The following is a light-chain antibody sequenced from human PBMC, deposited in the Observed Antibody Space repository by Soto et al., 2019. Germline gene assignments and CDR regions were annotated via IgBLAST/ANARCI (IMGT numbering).Light chain of an antibody. V-gene: IGLV2-14*01. CDR2: EVN. Sequence: QSALTQPDSVSGSPGQSITISCTGTSSDVGGYNYVSWYQHHPGKAPILMIYEVNNRPSGISNRFSGSKSVNTASLTISGLQGDDEAYYYCASYSSTSSRVVFGGGTQLTV. CDR3: ASYSSTSSRVV. CDR1: SSDVGGYNY. J-gene: IGLJ3*02.